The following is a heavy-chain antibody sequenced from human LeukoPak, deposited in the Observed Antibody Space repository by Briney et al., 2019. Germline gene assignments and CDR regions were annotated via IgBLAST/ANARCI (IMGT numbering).Heavy chain of an antibody. V-gene: IGHV4-59*01. D-gene: IGHD1-26*01. Sequence: SETLSLTCTVSGGSISSYYWSWIRQPPGKGLEWIGYIYYSGSTNYNPSLKSRVTISVDTSKNQFSLKLSSVTAADTAVYYCARAESGGANFDYWGQGTLVTVSS. J-gene: IGHJ4*02. CDR1: GGSISSYY. CDR2: IYYSGST. CDR3: ARAESGGANFDY.